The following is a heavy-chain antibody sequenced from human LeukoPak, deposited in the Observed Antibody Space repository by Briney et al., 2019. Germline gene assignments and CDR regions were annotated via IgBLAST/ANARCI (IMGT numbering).Heavy chain of an antibody. J-gene: IGHJ5*02. CDR3: AKDPKLELHPWFDP. CDR2: ISGSGGST. D-gene: IGHD1-7*01. V-gene: IGHV3-23*01. Sequence: GESLRLSCAASGFTFSSYAMSWVRQAPGKGLEWVSAISGSGGSTYYADSVKGRFTIPRDNSKNTLYLQMNSLRAEDTAVYYCAKDPKLELHPWFDPWGQGTLVTVSS. CDR1: GFTFSSYA.